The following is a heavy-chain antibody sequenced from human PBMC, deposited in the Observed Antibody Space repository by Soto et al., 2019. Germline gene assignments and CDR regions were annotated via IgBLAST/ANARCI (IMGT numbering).Heavy chain of an antibody. D-gene: IGHD4-17*01. J-gene: IGHJ4*02. V-gene: IGHV1-69*08. CDR3: ARETTAVTTYYFDY. Sequence: QVQLVQSGAEVKKPGSSVKVSCKASGGTFSSYTISWVRQAPGQGLEWMGRIIPILGIANYAQKFQGRVTITAHKSTSTAYMELSSLRAEDTAVYYCARETTAVTTYYFDYWGQGTLVTVSS. CDR1: GGTFSSYT. CDR2: IIPILGIA.